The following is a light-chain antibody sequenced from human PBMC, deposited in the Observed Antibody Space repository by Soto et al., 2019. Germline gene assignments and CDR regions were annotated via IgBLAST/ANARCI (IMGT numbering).Light chain of an antibody. CDR2: GNS. V-gene: IGLV1-40*01. CDR3: QSYDSSLSAPYV. Sequence: QSVLTQPPSVSGAPGQRVTISRTGSSSNIGAGYDVHWYQQLPGTVPKLLIYGNSNRPSGVPDRFSGSKSGTSASLAITGLQAEDEADYYCQSYDSSLSAPYVFGTGTKVTVL. CDR1: SSNIGAGYD. J-gene: IGLJ1*01.